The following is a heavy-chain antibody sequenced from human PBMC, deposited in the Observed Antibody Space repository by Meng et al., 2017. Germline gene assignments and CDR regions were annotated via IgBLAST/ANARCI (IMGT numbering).Heavy chain of an antibody. CDR2: IIPIFGTA. CDR3: ASLTGWFDP. Sequence: PLVHVGAEVTKPGSSVKVSCQASGGTFSSYAISWVRQAPGQGLEWMGGIIPIFGTANYAQKFQGRVTITADKSTSTAYMELSSLRSEDTAVYYCASLTGWFDPWGQGTLVTVSS. V-gene: IGHV1-69*06. CDR1: GGTFSSYA. D-gene: IGHD3-10*01. J-gene: IGHJ5*02.